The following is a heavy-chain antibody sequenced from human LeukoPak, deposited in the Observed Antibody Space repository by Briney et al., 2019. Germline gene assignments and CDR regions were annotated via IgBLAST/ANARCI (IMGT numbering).Heavy chain of an antibody. D-gene: IGHD6-13*01. J-gene: IGHJ5*02. CDR3: ARGALRRIAAASWFDP. CDR1: GYTFTSYY. V-gene: IGHV1-2*02. CDR2: INPNSGGT. Sequence: GASVKVSCKASGYTFTSYYMHWVRQAPGQGLEWMGWINPNSGGTNYAQKFQGRVTMTRDTSISTAYMELSRLRSDDTAVYYCARGALRRIAAASWFDPWGQGTLVTVSS.